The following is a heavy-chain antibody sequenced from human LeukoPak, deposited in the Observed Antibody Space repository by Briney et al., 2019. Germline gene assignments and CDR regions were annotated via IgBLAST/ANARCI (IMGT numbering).Heavy chain of an antibody. CDR2: TSGSSGSTI. CDR3: ARDSTEYYYDSSGYYCFDY. V-gene: IGHV3-48*01. J-gene: IGHJ4*02. CDR1: GFTFSRYG. Sequence: GGSLRLSCKASGFTFSRYGMNWVRQAPGRGLEWLSYTSGSSGSTIYYAQSVRGRFTISRDDAKNTLYLQMNSLRADDTAVYYCARDSTEYYYDSSGYYCFDYWGQGTLVTVSS. D-gene: IGHD3-22*01.